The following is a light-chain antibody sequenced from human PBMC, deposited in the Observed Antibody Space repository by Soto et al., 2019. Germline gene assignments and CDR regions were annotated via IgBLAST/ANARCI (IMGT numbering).Light chain of an antibody. Sequence: AIQLTQSPSSLSASVGDRVIITCLASQGIHTALAWYQQKPGNDPMLLIYDASTVEAGVPSRFSGSGSGTDFNFKIRSLQPEDFEIYYCQQFSNYPHVFGQGTRLEI. CDR3: QQFSNYPHV. J-gene: IGKJ5*01. CDR2: DAS. CDR1: QGIHTA. V-gene: IGKV1D-13*01.